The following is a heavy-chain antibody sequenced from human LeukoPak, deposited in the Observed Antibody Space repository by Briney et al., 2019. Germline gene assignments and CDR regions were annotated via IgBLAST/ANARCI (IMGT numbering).Heavy chain of an antibody. D-gene: IGHD6-13*01. CDR1: GYTFTGYY. Sequence: GASVKVSCKASGYTFTGYYMHWVRQAPGQGLEWMGWINPNSGGTNYAQKFQGRVTMTRDTSISTAYMELSRLRSDDTAVYYCAREDLAAGTLRSRWFDPWGQGTLVTVSS. J-gene: IGHJ5*02. CDR3: AREDLAAGTLRSRWFDP. CDR2: INPNSGGT. V-gene: IGHV1-2*02.